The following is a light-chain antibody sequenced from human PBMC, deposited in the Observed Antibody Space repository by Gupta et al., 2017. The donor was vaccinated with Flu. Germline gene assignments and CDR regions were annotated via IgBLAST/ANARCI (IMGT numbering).Light chain of an antibody. CDR3: DYRDRTGSHAVWV. J-gene: IGLJ3*02. CDR2: NRQ. V-gene: IGLV3-19*01. CDR1: SLKYFY. Sequence: SSALFQDPAVSLALGQIVWITCQGDSLKYFYASLFQQKPGQAPNLLIDNRQKRRFRIPERFSVSRSGETATLTVTWAEAEEEAVYYCDYRDRTGSHAVWVFGGGTTLTVL.